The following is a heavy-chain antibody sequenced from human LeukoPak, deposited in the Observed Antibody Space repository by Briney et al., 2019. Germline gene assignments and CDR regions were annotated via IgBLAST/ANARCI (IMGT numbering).Heavy chain of an antibody. CDR2: INHSGST. CDR3: ARDQVVMITFGGVIEQRYYGMDV. Sequence: SETLSLTCAVYGGSFSDYYWSWIRQPPGKGLEWIGEINHSGSTDYNPSLKSRVTISVDTSKNQFSLKLSSVTAADTAVYYCARDQVVMITFGGVIEQRYYGMDVWGQGTSVTVSS. J-gene: IGHJ6*02. CDR1: GGSFSDYY. V-gene: IGHV4-34*01. D-gene: IGHD3-16*02.